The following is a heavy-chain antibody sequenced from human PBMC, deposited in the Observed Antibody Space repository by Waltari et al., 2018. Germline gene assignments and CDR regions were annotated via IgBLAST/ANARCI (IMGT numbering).Heavy chain of an antibody. CDR1: GFTFSHYA. V-gene: IGHV3-48*01. Sequence: EVQLVESGGGLVQPGGSLRLSCAAAGFTFSHYAVNWVRQAPGKGLEWVSYISGSSSIIFYADSVKGRFTISRDNAKNSLHLDMNNLRAEDTAVYFCAREGGDYYDSSGYYSDWGQGTLVTVSS. CDR3: AREGGDYYDSSGYYSD. D-gene: IGHD3-22*01. J-gene: IGHJ4*02. CDR2: ISGSSSII.